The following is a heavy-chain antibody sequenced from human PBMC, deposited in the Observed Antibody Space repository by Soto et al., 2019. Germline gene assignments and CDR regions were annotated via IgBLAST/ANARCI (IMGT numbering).Heavy chain of an antibody. D-gene: IGHD3-10*01. CDR3: ASGYDYYGSGSLF. J-gene: IGHJ4*02. CDR2: INHSGST. Sequence: ETLSLTSDLYGGSFSGYYWSWIRQPPGKGLEWIGEINHSGSTNYNPSLKSRVTISVDTSKNQFSLKLSSLTAADTAVYYCASGYDYYGSGSLFWGQGTLVT. V-gene: IGHV4-34*01. CDR1: GGSFSGYY.